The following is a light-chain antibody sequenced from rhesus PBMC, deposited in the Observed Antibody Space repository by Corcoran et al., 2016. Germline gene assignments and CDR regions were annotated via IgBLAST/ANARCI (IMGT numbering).Light chain of an antibody. CDR3: LQCSGSPYS. CDR1: QSINNW. CDR2: KTS. Sequence: DIQMTQSPSSLSASVGDTVTITRWASQSINNWLDWHQQQPGTAPRLLIYKTSTLQGGVPSRFSGSGSGTDFTRTFSSLQPDDFATYDCLQCSGSPYSFGQGTKVEIK. J-gene: IGKJ2*01. V-gene: IGKV1-22*01.